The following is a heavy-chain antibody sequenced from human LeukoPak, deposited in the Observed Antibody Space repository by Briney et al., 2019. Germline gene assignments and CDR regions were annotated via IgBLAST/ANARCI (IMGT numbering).Heavy chain of an antibody. CDR1: GYTLTELS. Sequence: ASVKVSCKVSGYTLTELSMHWVRQAPGKGLEWMGGFDPEDGETIYAQKFQGRVTMTEDTSTDTAYMELSRLRSEDTAVYYCARDQGLWFGELSGPADAFDIWGQGTMVTVSS. J-gene: IGHJ3*02. V-gene: IGHV1-24*01. CDR3: ARDQGLWFGELSGPADAFDI. CDR2: FDPEDGET. D-gene: IGHD3-10*01.